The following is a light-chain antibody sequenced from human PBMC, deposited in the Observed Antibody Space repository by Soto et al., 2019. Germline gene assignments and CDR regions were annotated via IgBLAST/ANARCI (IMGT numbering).Light chain of an antibody. CDR3: CSYTSSITYV. Sequence: QSALNQPASVSGSPGQSITISCTGTSSDVGGYNYVSWYQQHPDKAPKLMIYEVSYRPSGVSDRFSGSKSGNTASLTISGLQAEDEADYYCCSYTSSITYVFGTGTKLTVL. CDR2: EVS. CDR1: SSDVGGYNY. V-gene: IGLV2-14*01. J-gene: IGLJ1*01.